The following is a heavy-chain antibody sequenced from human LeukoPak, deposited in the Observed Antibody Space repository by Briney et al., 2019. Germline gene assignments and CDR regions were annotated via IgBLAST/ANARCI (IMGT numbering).Heavy chain of an antibody. Sequence: GGSLRLSCAASGFTFSSYAMHWVRQAPGKGLEWVAVISYDGSNKYYADSVKGRFTISRDNSKNTLYLQMNSLRAEDTAVYHCARAPITAMTKYFDYWGQGTLVSVSS. V-gene: IGHV3-30*04. CDR3: ARAPITAMTKYFDY. CDR2: ISYDGSNK. J-gene: IGHJ4*02. CDR1: GFTFSSYA. D-gene: IGHD5-18*01.